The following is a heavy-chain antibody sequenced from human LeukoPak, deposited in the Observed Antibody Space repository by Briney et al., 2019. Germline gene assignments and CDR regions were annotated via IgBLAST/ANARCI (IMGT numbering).Heavy chain of an antibody. J-gene: IGHJ4*02. CDR1: NSSITRGYY. CDR3: ARGSSIVVRPFDY. Sequence: MASETLSLTCNVSNSSITRGYYWGWIRQVRGKGLEWIGSIYYSGSTNLNPSLKSRVTISVDTSKNQFSLRLTSVTAADTAVYYCARGSSIVVRPFDYGGPGTLVTVSS. V-gene: IGHV4-38-2*02. CDR2: IYYSGST. D-gene: IGHD6-6*01.